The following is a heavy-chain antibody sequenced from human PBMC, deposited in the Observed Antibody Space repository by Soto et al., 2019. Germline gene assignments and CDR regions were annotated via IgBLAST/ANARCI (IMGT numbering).Heavy chain of an antibody. J-gene: IGHJ3*01. CDR2: IYYDGTT. CDR1: GGSVNSLAYY. Sequence: QLQLQESGPGLVRPWETLSLTCTVSGGSVNSLAYYWSWVRQSPGKGLEWIGTIYYDGTTYFSPSLXSXXTISLDTSKSQFSLKLKYVTAADTATYYCVTTEFRHDSFDVWGQGTMVTVSS. V-gene: IGHV4-39*01. CDR3: VTTEFRHDSFDV.